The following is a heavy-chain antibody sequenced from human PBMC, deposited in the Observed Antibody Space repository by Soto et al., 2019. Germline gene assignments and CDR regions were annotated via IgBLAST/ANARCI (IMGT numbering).Heavy chain of an antibody. J-gene: IGHJ4*02. CDR3: ARDATYCGGDCHGPTPGY. Sequence: GGSLRLSCAASGFTFSSYSMNWVRQAPGKGLEWVSYISSSSSTIYYADSVEGRFTISRDNAKNSLYLQMNNLRDEDTAVYYCARDATYCGGDCHGPTPGYWGQGTLVTVSS. V-gene: IGHV3-48*02. CDR1: GFTFSSYS. CDR2: ISSSSSTI. D-gene: IGHD2-21*02.